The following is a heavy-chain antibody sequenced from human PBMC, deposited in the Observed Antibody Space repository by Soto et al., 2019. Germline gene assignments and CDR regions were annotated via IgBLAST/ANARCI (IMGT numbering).Heavy chain of an antibody. D-gene: IGHD6-13*01. CDR3: ARENSSWRIEYFQH. J-gene: IGHJ1*01. CDR2: IIPIFGTA. CDR1: GGTFSSYA. Sequence: SVKVSCKASGGTFSSYAISWVRQAPGQGLEWMGGIIPIFGTANYAQKFQGRVTITADESTSTAYMELSSLRSEGTAVYYCARENSSWRIEYFQHWGQGTLVTVSS. V-gene: IGHV1-69*13.